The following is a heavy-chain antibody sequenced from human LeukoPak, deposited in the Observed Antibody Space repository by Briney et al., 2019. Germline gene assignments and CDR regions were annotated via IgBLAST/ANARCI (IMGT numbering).Heavy chain of an antibody. D-gene: IGHD6-19*01. J-gene: IGHJ3*02. CDR1: GFTFSSYS. Sequence: PGGSLRLSCAASGFTFSSYSMNWVRQAPGKGLEWVSTISSSSSYIYYADSVKGRFTISRDNAKNSPYLQMNSLRAEDTAVYYCAKEIGIGWYGAFDIWGQGTMVTVSS. CDR2: ISSSSSYI. CDR3: AKEIGIGWYGAFDI. V-gene: IGHV3-21*01.